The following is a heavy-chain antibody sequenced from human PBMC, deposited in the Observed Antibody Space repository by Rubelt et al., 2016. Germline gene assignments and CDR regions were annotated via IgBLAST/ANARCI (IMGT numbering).Heavy chain of an antibody. CDR3: ARDRRWRFGVGGIDY. D-gene: IGHD2-15*01. J-gene: IGHJ4*02. CDR1: GGSISSYY. V-gene: IGHV4-59*01. CDR2: IYYSGST. Sequence: QVQLQESGPGLVKPSETLSLTCTVSGGSISSYYWSWIRQPPGKGLEWIGYIYYSGSTNYNPSLKSRFSISVVTAKHQFSLMLSSVTAAYTAVYYCARDRRWRFGVGGIDYWGQGTLVTVSS.